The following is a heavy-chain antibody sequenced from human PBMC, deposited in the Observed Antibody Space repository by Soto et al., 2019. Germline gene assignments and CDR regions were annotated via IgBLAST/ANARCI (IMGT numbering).Heavy chain of an antibody. CDR1: GFTFSSYG. J-gene: IGHJ6*02. CDR3: ARGSMTTVTIMDV. V-gene: IGHV3-33*01. D-gene: IGHD4-17*01. Sequence: GGSLRLSCAASGFTFSSYGMHWVRQAPGKGLEWVAVIWYDGSNKYYADSVKGRFTISRDNSKNTLYLQMNSLRAEDTAVYYCARGSMTTVTIMDVWGQGTTVTVSS. CDR2: IWYDGSNK.